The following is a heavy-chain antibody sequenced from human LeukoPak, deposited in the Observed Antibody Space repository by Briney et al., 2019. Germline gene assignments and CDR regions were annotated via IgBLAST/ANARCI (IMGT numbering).Heavy chain of an antibody. Sequence: SQTLSLTCAFSGNSVSSNSASWNWIRQPPSKGLEWMGRTNYRTDWYNNYAVTVKITITINPDTSKNQFSLQLNPLSPEERAVYYCASGPAPVIVFGSWGQGTMVTVSS. D-gene: IGHD2-15*01. CDR1: GNSVSSNSAS. CDR3: ASGPAPVIVFGS. V-gene: IGHV6-1*01. J-gene: IGHJ3*02. CDR2: TNYRTDWYN.